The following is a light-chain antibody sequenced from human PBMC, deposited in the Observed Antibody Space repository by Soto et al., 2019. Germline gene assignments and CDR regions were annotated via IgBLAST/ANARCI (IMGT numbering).Light chain of an antibody. J-gene: IGKJ1*01. CDR3: QQYNNWPRS. V-gene: IGKV3-15*01. CDR1: QSIGRN. CDR2: GAS. Sequence: EIVMTQSPATLSVSPGERATLSCRASQSIGRNLAWYQHKPGQAPRLLIYGASTGTTDIPTRFSASGSGTEFILTISSLQSEDCAVYYCQQYNNWPRSFGQGTKVEV.